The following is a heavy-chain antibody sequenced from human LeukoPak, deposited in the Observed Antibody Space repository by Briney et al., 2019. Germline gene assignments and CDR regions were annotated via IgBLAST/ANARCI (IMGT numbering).Heavy chain of an antibody. CDR2: MNPNSGNT. V-gene: IGHV1-8*01. J-gene: IGHJ5*02. Sequence: ASVKVSCKASGYTFTSNDINWVRQATGQGLEWMGWMNPNSGNTGYTQKFQGRVTMTRNTSISTAYMELSSLRSEDTAVYYCARVVSQEVRFDPWDQGTLVTVSS. CDR1: GYTFTSND. CDR3: ARVVSQEVRFDP. D-gene: IGHD2-15*01.